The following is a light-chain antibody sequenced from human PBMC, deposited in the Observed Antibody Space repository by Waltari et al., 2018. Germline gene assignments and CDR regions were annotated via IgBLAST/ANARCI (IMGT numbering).Light chain of an antibody. V-gene: IGKV1-39*01. CDR2: AAS. CDR3: QQSYSTPYT. J-gene: IGKJ2*01. CDR1: QSISSY. Sequence: DIQMTQSPSSLSASEGDRVTITCRASQSISSYLNWYQQKPGKAPKLLIYAASSLQSGVPSRFSGSGSETDFTLTISSLQPEDFATYYCQQSYSTPYTFGQGTTLEIK.